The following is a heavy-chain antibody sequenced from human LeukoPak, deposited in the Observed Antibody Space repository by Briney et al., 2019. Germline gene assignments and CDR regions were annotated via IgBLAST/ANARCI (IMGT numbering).Heavy chain of an antibody. J-gene: IGHJ4*02. CDR1: GFTFTSYW. CDR3: ARDKVNGAMPGSLFDY. D-gene: IGHD2-2*01. Sequence: PGGSLRLPCSASGFTFTSYWMTWVRQGPGKGLEWVAHRKQDGSQKNYVDSVKGRFTISRDNAQNSLYLQMDGLTDEDTAAYYCARDKVNGAMPGSLFDYWGQGTLVTVSS. CDR2: RKQDGSQK. V-gene: IGHV3-7*01.